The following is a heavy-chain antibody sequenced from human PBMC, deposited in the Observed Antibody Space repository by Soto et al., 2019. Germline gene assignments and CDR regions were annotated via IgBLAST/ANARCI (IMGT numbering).Heavy chain of an antibody. CDR1: GFSLITYD. J-gene: IGHJ6*02. CDR2: IGTVGGT. Sequence: GGSLRLSCVASGFSLITYDMHWVRQASGKSLEWVSGIGTVGGTYYLDSVRRRFTVSRDNCNAVVYLEMNSLRDVDTATYFCVRRQSLSDGHPGMDVWGHGTTVPVSS. V-gene: IGHV3-13*01. CDR3: VRRQSLSDGHPGMDV.